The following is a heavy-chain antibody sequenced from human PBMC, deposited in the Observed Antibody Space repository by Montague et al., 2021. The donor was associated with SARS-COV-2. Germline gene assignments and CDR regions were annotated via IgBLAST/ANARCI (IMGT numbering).Heavy chain of an antibody. Sequence: SETLSLTCTVSGGSISNSNYYCAWIRQPPGKGLEWIGSIYFNGHSYYNPSFKNRSSISLDTSKNQYYLKLNSVAAADTAVYYCARQSPYHSGALDIWGQGTMVTVSS. CDR2: IYFNGHS. CDR3: ARQSPYHSGALDI. CDR1: GGSISNSNYY. D-gene: IGHD2-2*01. J-gene: IGHJ3*02. V-gene: IGHV4-39*01.